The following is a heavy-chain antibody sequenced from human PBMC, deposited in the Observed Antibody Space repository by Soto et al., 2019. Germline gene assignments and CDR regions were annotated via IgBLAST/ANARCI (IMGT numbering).Heavy chain of an antibody. V-gene: IGHV4-31*09. J-gene: IGHJ4*02. Sequence: PSETLSLTCTVSGGSISSGGYYWNWIRQHPGKGLEWIGYIYYSGSTYYNPSLKSRVIISVDGSKNQFSLKVRSVTAADTAVYYCVIETYGHHLGSIVSRGPGIQVTLSS. CDR3: VIETYGHHLGSIVS. CDR1: GGSISSGGYY. D-gene: IGHD2-15*01. CDR2: IYYSGST.